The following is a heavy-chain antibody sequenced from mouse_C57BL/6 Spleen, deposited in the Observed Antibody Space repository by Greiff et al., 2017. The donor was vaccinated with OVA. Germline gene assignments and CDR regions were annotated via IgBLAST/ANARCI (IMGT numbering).Heavy chain of an antibody. CDR2: IDPSDSYT. CDR3: ARGGYDDGFAY. Sequence: QVQLKQPGAELVMPGASVKLSCKASGYTFTSYWMHWVKQRPGQGLEWIGEIDPSDSYTNYNQKFKGKSTLTVDKSSSTAYMQLSSLTSEDSAVYYCARGGYDDGFAYWGQGTLVTVSA. J-gene: IGHJ3*01. D-gene: IGHD2-2*01. CDR1: GYTFTSYW. V-gene: IGHV1-69*01.